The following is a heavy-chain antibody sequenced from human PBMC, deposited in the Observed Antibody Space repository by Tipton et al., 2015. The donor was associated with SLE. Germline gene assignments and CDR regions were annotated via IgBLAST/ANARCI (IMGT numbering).Heavy chain of an antibody. CDR2: MYNSGRT. V-gene: IGHV4-59*12. J-gene: IGHJ4*02. Sequence: TLSLTCTVSGGSISSSYWSWVRQPPGKGLEWIGYMYNSGRTNFNPSLRSRITIPVDTSKNQFSLEVRSVTAADTAVYYCVRLRSKVLIDYWGQGTLVTVSS. CDR3: VRLRSKVLIDY. CDR1: GGSISSSY. D-gene: IGHD2-8*01.